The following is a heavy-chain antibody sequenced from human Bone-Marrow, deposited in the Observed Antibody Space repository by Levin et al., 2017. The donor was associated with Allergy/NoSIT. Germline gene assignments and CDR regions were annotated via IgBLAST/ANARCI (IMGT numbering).Heavy chain of an antibody. J-gene: IGHJ4*02. CDR2: ISSSSSYI. CDR3: AREPLVVGATLNYFDY. D-gene: IGHD1-26*01. CDR1: GFTFSSYS. Sequence: GGSLRLSCAASGFTFSSYSMNWVRQAPGKGLEWVSSISSSSSYIYYADSVKGRFTISRDNAKNSLYLQMNSLRAEDTAVYYCAREPLVVGATLNYFDYWGQGTLVTVSS. V-gene: IGHV3-21*01.